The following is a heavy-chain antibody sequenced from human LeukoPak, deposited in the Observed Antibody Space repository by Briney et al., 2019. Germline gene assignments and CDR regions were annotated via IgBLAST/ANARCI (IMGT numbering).Heavy chain of an antibody. J-gene: IGHJ6*03. Sequence: ASVKVSCKASGYTFTSYYMHWVRQAPGQGLEWMGIINPSGGSTSYAQKFQGRVTMTRDMSTSTVYMELSSLRSEDTAVYYCARTTTNSGYWSYYYYYMDVWGKGTTVTVSS. CDR1: GYTFTSYY. D-gene: IGHD5-12*01. CDR3: ARTTTNSGYWSYYYYYMDV. CDR2: INPSGGST. V-gene: IGHV1-46*01.